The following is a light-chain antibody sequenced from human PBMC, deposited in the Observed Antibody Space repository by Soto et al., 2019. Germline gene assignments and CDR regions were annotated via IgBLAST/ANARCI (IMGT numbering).Light chain of an antibody. J-gene: IGLJ2*01. Sequence: QSVLTQPASVSGSPGQSITISCTGTSSDVGAYNYVSWYQQHPGKAPKLIIYNVSNRPSGVSNRFSGSKSANTASLTIFGLQAEDEADYYCSSFTDRTTFLFGGGTKLTVL. CDR3: SSFTDRTTFL. CDR1: SSDVGAYNY. CDR2: NVS. V-gene: IGLV2-14*01.